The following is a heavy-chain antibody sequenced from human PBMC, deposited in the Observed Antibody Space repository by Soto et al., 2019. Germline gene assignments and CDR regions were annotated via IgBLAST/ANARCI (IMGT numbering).Heavy chain of an antibody. Sequence: QLQLQESGSGLVKPSRTLSLTCAVSGGSISSGGSSWNWIRQPPGKGLEWIGYIYHSGSTYYNPSLQRRVTIPVDRSKNQFSLKLSSVTAADTAVYYCARGQVVAAQHWGQGTLVTVSS. D-gene: IGHD2-15*01. CDR2: IYHSGST. CDR1: GGSISSGGSS. J-gene: IGHJ4*02. V-gene: IGHV4-30-2*01. CDR3: ARGQVVAAQH.